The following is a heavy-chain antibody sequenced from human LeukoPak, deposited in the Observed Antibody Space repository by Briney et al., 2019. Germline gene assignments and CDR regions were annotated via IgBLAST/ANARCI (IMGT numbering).Heavy chain of an antibody. Sequence: PGGSLRLSRAASGFTFSSYSMNWVRQAPGKGLEWVSYTSSASNTIYYADSVKGRFTIPRDNAKNSLYLQMNSLRAEDTAMYYCARDGWFGDYNWFDPWGQGTLVTVSS. CDR2: TSSASNTI. V-gene: IGHV3-48*01. D-gene: IGHD3-10*01. CDR1: GFTFSSYS. CDR3: ARDGWFGDYNWFDP. J-gene: IGHJ5*02.